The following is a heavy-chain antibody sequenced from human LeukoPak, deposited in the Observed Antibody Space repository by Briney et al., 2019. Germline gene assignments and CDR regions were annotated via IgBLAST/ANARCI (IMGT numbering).Heavy chain of an antibody. Sequence: GGSLRLSCAASRFTFKNYGMHWVRQAPGKGLEWVAVIWHDGGDQRLIDSVKGRFTVSRDNSKNTLWLQMNSLRAEDTAVYYCARDRNWASQSWYLDLWGRGTLVTVSS. J-gene: IGHJ2*01. V-gene: IGHV3-33*01. CDR2: IWHDGGDQ. CDR1: RFTFKNYG. D-gene: IGHD7-27*01. CDR3: ARDRNWASQSWYLDL.